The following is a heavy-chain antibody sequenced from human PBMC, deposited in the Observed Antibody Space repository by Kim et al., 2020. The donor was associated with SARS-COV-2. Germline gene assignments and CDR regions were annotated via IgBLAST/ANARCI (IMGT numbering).Heavy chain of an antibody. CDR2: ISYDGSNK. V-gene: IGHV3-30-3*01. J-gene: IGHJ1*01. CDR3: ARDRWSRPAGLTYSH. Sequence: GGSLRLSCAASGFTFSSYAMHWVRQAPGKGLEWVAVISYDGSNKYYVDSVKGRFTISRDNSKNTLYLQMNSLRAEDTALYYCARDRWSRPAGLTYSHWG. D-gene: IGHD2-15*01. CDR1: GFTFSSYA.